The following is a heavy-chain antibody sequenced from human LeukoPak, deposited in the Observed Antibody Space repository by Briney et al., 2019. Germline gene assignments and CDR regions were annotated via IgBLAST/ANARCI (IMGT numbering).Heavy chain of an antibody. J-gene: IGHJ5*02. CDR1: GFTFSSYW. Sequence: PGGSLRLSCAASGFTFSSYWMSWVRQAPGKGLEWVANIKQDGSEKYYVDSVKGRFTISRDNAKNSLYLQMNSLRAEDTAVYYCAKDRPLRHNWFDPWGQGTLVTVSS. CDR2: IKQDGSEK. CDR3: AKDRPLRHNWFDP. V-gene: IGHV3-7*01.